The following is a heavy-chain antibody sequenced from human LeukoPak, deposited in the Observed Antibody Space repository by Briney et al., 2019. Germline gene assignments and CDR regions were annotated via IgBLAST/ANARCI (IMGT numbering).Heavy chain of an antibody. J-gene: IGHJ6*02. CDR1: GYTFTSYD. Sequence: ASVKVSCKASGYTFTSYDINWVRQATAQGLEWMGWMNPNSGNTGYAQKFQGRVTMTRNTSISTAYMELSSLRSEDTAVYYCARGSLETAMFYYGMDVWGQGTLVTVSS. CDR3: ARGSLETAMFYYGMDV. V-gene: IGHV1-8*01. CDR2: MNPNSGNT. D-gene: IGHD5-18*01.